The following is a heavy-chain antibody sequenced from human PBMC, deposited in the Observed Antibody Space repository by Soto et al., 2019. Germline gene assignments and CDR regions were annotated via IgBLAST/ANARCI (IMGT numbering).Heavy chain of an antibody. CDR3: AKHKDGALDH. V-gene: IGHV3-43D*04. CDR1: GFTFDDYA. D-gene: IGHD3-10*01. Sequence: EVQLVESGGVVIQPGGSLRLACAASGFTFDDYAREWVRQAPGKGLEWVALITWDGATSYYADSVKGRFTISRDNSKNSLYLQMHSLRTEDTALYYCAKHKDGALDHWGQGTLVTVSS. J-gene: IGHJ4*02. CDR2: ITWDGATS.